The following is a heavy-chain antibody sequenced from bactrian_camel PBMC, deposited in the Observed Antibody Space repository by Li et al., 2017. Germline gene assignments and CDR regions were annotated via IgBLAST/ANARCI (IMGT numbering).Heavy chain of an antibody. D-gene: IGHD5*01. Sequence: VQLVESGGGLVRPGGSLRLSCAVSGFTSGRVYYVSWVRRAPGKGLEWVSTISAGASTTRYADSVKGRFTISRDNGKNTVYLQMNSLKPEDTVVYYCVRDLLGLATTQSNYWGQGTQVTVS. CDR3: VRDLLGLATTQSNY. CDR1: GFTSGRVYY. V-gene: IGHV3S40*01. CDR2: ISAGASTT. J-gene: IGHJ4*01.